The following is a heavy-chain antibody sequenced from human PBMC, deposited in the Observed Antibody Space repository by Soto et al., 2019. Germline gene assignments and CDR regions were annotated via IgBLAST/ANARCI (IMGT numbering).Heavy chain of an antibody. J-gene: IGHJ3*02. Sequence: EVQLLESGGGLVQPGGSLRLSCAASGFTFSSYAMSWVRQAPGKGLEWVSAISGSGGSTYYADSVKGRFTISRDNSKNTLYLQMNSLRAEDTAVYYCAKDGYCTNGVCSGDAFDIWGHGTMVTVSS. CDR3: AKDGYCTNGVCSGDAFDI. D-gene: IGHD2-8*01. CDR1: GFTFSSYA. V-gene: IGHV3-23*01. CDR2: ISGSGGST.